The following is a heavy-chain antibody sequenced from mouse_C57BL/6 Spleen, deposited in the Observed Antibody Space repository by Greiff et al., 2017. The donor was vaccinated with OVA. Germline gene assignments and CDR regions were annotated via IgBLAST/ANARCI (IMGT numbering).Heavy chain of an antibody. Sequence: EVKLVESGGGLVKPGGSLKLSCAASGFTFSSYAMSWVRQTPEKRLEWVATISDGGSYTYYPDNVKGRFTISRDNAKNNLYLQMSHLKSEDTAMYYWARDRGLTTVVATEGDYWGQGTSVTVSS. V-gene: IGHV5-4*01. J-gene: IGHJ4*01. CDR1: GFTFSSYA. CDR3: ARDRGLTTVVATEGDY. D-gene: IGHD1-1*01. CDR2: ISDGGSYT.